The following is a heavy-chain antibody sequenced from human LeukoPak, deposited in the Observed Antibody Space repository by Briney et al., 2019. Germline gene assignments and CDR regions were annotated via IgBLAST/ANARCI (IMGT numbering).Heavy chain of an antibody. V-gene: IGHV1-69*01. CDR2: IIPIFGTA. D-gene: IGHD6-6*01. Sequence: SVKVSCKASGGTFSSYAISWVRQAPGQGLEWMGGIIPIFGTANYAQRFQGRVTITADESTSTAYMELSSLRSEDTAVYYCARASSADNGFDYWGQGTLVTVSS. CDR3: ARASSADNGFDY. CDR1: GGTFSSYA. J-gene: IGHJ4*02.